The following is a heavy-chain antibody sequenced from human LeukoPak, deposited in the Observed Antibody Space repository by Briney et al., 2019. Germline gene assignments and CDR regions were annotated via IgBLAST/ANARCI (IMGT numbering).Heavy chain of an antibody. Sequence: GGYLRLSCAASGFGFRSYSMNWVRQDPGKGLEWVSSISSSSSYIYYADSVKGRFTISRDNAKNSLYLQMNSLRAEDTAVYYCARAGDIVVVPAAMGDVGYFDLWGRGTLVTVSS. CDR3: ARAGDIVVVPAAMGDVGYFDL. J-gene: IGHJ2*01. V-gene: IGHV3-21*01. CDR1: GFGFRSYS. D-gene: IGHD2-2*01. CDR2: ISSSSSYI.